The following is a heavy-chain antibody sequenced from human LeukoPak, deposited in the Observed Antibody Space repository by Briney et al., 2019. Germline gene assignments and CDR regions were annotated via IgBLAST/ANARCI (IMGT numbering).Heavy chain of an antibody. J-gene: IGHJ6*03. CDR1: GGSISSSSYY. CDR3: ASAIDYSGSYYYYYYMDV. CDR2: IYYSGST. D-gene: IGHD1-26*01. Sequence: PSETLSLTCTVSGGSISSSSYYWGWIRQPPGKGLEWIGSIYYSGSTYYNPSLKSRVTISVDTSKNQFSLKLSSVTAADTAVYYCASAIDYSGSYYYYYYMDVWGKGTTVTVSS. V-gene: IGHV4-39*01.